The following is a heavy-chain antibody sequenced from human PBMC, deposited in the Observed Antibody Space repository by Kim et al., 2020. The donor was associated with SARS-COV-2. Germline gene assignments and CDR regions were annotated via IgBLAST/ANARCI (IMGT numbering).Heavy chain of an antibody. J-gene: IGHJ5*02. V-gene: IGHV4-30-2*05. CDR3: ARDRPCSSTSCYTNNWFDP. Sequence: NPTLKCRVTISVDTSKNQFSLELSSVTAADTAVYYCARDRPCSSTSCYTNNWFDPWGQGTLVTVSS. D-gene: IGHD2-2*02.